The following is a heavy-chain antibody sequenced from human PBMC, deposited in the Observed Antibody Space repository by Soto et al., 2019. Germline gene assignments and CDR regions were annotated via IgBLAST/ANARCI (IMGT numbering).Heavy chain of an antibody. V-gene: IGHV4-31*03. Sequence: TLSLTCTVSGGSISSGGYYWSWIRQHPGKGLEWIGYIYYSGSTYYNPSLKSRVTISVDTSKNQFSLKPSSVTAADTAVYYCARVKEYYYGSGSYSNWFDPWGQGTLVTVSS. CDR3: ARVKEYYYGSGSYSNWFDP. CDR2: IYYSGST. J-gene: IGHJ5*02. D-gene: IGHD3-10*01. CDR1: GGSISSGGYY.